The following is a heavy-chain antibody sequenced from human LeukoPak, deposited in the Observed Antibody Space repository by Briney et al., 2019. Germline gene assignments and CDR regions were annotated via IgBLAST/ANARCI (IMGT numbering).Heavy chain of an antibody. Sequence: PGGSLRLSCAASGFIFTSYWMSWVRQAPGKGLEWVANIKQDGSEIYYVDSVKGRFTISRDNAKNSLSLQMNSLGAEDTAVYYCARQAATMGRFYFDYWGQGTLVTVSS. CDR1: GFIFTSYW. CDR2: IKQDGSEI. D-gene: IGHD5-24*01. V-gene: IGHV3-7*03. CDR3: ARQAATMGRFYFDY. J-gene: IGHJ4*02.